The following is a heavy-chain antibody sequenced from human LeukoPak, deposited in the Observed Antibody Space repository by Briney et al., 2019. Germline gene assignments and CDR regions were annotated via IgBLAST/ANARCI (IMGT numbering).Heavy chain of an antibody. CDR2: LSTSGST. CDR1: GGSISSGTDY. Sequence: SETLSLTCTVSGGSISSGTDYGTRIRQPAGKGLEWIGRLSTSGSTSYNPSIKSRLTMSLDTSKNQFSLKLNSVTAADTAVYYCARSYGDYTILAYWGQGTLVTVSS. J-gene: IGHJ4*02. CDR3: ARSYGDYTILAY. V-gene: IGHV4-61*02. D-gene: IGHD4-17*01.